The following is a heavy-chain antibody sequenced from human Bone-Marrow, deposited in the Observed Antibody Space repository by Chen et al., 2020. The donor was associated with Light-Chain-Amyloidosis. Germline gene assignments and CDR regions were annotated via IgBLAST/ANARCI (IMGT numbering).Heavy chain of an antibody. CDR1: GFAFSSYA. CDR3: AKYISYDDILPGYPADAFDI. D-gene: IGHD3-9*01. V-gene: IGHV3-23*04. Sequence: EVQLVESGGGLLQRGGSLRLSCAASGFAFSSYAMSWVRRAPGKGLVWFSTCSGSGAISYSGDSLNVPFTISRFNSNNALFVQMNNLIAEDTAVYYCAKYISYDDILPGYPADAFDIWGQGTMVTVSS. J-gene: IGHJ3*02. CDR2: CSGSGAIS.